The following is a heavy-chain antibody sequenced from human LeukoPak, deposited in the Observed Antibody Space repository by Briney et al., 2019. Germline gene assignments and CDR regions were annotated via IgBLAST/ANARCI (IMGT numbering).Heavy chain of an antibody. CDR2: MNPNSGNT. D-gene: IGHD4-17*01. J-gene: IGHJ6*02. Sequence: GSSVKVSCKASGGTFSSYAISWVRQATGQGFEWMGWMNPNSGNTGYAQKFQGRVTMTRNTSISTAYMELSSLRSEDTAVYYCARWPVTTYLGMDVWGQGTTVTVSS. V-gene: IGHV1-8*02. CDR3: ARWPVTTYLGMDV. CDR1: GGTFSSYA.